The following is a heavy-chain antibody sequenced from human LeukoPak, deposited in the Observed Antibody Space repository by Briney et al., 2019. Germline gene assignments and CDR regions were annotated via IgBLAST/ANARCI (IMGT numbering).Heavy chain of an antibody. D-gene: IGHD3-10*01. J-gene: IGHJ4*02. CDR1: GFTFGDYA. CDR2: IRSKAYGGTT. V-gene: IGHV3-49*04. Sequence: EPGRSLRLSCTASGFTFGDYAMSWVRQAPGKGLEWVGFIRSKAYGGTTEYAASVKGRFTISRDDSKSIAYLQMNSLKTEDTAAYYCTSTPRVYGSGRHDYWGQGTLVTVSS. CDR3: TSTPRVYGSGRHDY.